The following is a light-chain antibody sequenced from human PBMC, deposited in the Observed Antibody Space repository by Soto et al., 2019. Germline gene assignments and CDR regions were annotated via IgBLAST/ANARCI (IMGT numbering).Light chain of an antibody. CDR2: DAS. Sequence: DIQMTQSPSSLSASVGDRVTITCQASQDISSYLNWYQQKPGKATKLLIYDASNLETGVPSRFSGSGSGTDFTFTISSLQPEDIATYYCQQYANLRLTFGEGTQVEIK. CDR3: QQYANLRLT. CDR1: QDISSY. J-gene: IGKJ4*01. V-gene: IGKV1-33*01.